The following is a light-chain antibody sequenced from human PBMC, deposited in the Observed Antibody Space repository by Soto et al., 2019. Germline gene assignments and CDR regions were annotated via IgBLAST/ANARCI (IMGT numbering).Light chain of an antibody. CDR2: SHK. CDR1: SSNIGRNT. V-gene: IGLV1-44*01. J-gene: IGLJ2*01. Sequence: QSVLTQPTSASGTPGQRVTISCSGSSSNIGRNTVNWYQQLPGTAPKLLIYSHKQRPSGVPDRFSGSRSGTSASLAISGLQSEDEADYYCAAWDDSMNVQLFAGGTKLTVL. CDR3: AAWDDSMNVQL.